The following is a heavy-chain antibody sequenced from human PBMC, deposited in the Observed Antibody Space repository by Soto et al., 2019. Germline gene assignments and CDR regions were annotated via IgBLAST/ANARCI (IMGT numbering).Heavy chain of an antibody. J-gene: IGHJ6*02. D-gene: IGHD3-10*01. CDR3: VKDLMGRGLRVEV. Sequence: QLQLVESGGDVVQPGRSLRLSCVGSGFSFSSYAMHWVRQAPGKGLEWVAFMSDDGNSEYYTDSVKGRFIISRDNSKNTLYLQMKYLRLEDTAVYYCVKDLMGRGLRVEVWGQGTWVTVSS. V-gene: IGHV3-30*04. CDR2: MSDDGNSE. CDR1: GFSFSSYA.